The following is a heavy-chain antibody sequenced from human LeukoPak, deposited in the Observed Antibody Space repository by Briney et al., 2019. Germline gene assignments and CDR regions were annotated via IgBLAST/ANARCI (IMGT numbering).Heavy chain of an antibody. CDR1: GFTVNSNY. D-gene: IGHD3-9*01. J-gene: IGHJ4*02. CDR3: ARVQLLRYFDWLFTFDY. V-gene: IGHV3-66*01. CDR2: IYSGGST. Sequence: GGSLRLSCAASGFTVNSNYMSWVRQAPGKGLEWVSVIYSGGSTYYADSVKGRFTISRDNSKNTLYLQMNSLRAEDTAVYYCARVQLLRYFDWLFTFDYWGQGTLVTVSS.